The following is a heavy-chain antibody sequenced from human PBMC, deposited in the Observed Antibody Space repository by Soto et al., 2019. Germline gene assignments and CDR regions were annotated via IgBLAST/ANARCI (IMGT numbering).Heavy chain of an antibody. CDR2: IYYSGST. D-gene: IGHD5-12*01. CDR3: ARRDIVATIWIWFDH. J-gene: IGHJ5*02. Sequence: SETLSLTCTVSGGSISSYYWSWIRQPPGKGLEWIGYIYYSGSTNYNPSLKSRVTISVDTSKNQFSLKLSSVTAADTAVYYCARRDIVATIWIWFDHWGQGTLVT. V-gene: IGHV4-59*08. CDR1: GGSISSYY.